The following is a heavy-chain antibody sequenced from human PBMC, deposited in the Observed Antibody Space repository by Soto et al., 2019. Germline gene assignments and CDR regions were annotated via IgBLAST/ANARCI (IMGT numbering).Heavy chain of an antibody. CDR2: ISSSSSTI. V-gene: IGHV3-48*02. D-gene: IGHD5-18*01. Sequence: GGSLRLSCAASGFTFSSYSMNWVRQAPGKGLEWVSYISSSSSTIYYADSVKGRFTISRDNAKNSLYLQMNSLRDEDTAVYYYAIDRRDTAMVTSIAFDIWGQGTTVTVSS. CDR3: AIDRRDTAMVTSIAFDI. J-gene: IGHJ3*02. CDR1: GFTFSSYS.